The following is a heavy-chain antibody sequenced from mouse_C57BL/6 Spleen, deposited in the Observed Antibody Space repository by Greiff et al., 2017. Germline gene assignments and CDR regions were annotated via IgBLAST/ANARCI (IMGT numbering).Heavy chain of an antibody. V-gene: IGHV1-69*01. J-gene: IGHJ1*01. D-gene: IGHD2-5*01. CDR3: ARRRSNGLSWYFDF. CDR2: IDPSDSYT. CDR1: GYTFTSYW. Sequence: VQLQQSGAELVKPGASVKLSCKASGYTFTSYWMHWVKQRPGQGLEWIGEIDPSDSYTNYNQKFKGKSTLTVDKSSSTAYMQLRSLTSEDSAVYYCARRRSNGLSWYFDFWGPGTTVTVSS.